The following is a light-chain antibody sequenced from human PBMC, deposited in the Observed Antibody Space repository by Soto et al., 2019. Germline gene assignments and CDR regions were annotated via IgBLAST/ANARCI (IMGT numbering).Light chain of an antibody. CDR1: TSDVGDYNY. CDR3: SSYTSSSTRV. J-gene: IGLJ1*01. CDR2: EVS. Sequence: QSVLTQPASVSGSPGQSITISCSGTTSDVGDYNYVSWYQQHPGKAPKLMIYEVSNRPSGVSNRFSGTESGNTASLTISGLQAEDEADYYCSSYTSSSTRVFGNGTKLTVL. V-gene: IGLV2-14*01.